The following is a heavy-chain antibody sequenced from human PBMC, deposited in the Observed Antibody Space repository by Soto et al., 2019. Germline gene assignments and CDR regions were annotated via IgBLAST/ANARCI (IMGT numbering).Heavy chain of an antibody. J-gene: IGHJ5*02. V-gene: IGHV3-23*01. D-gene: IGHD6-19*01. CDR3: ARSATGWRYGIGWYLSP. CDR1: GISFSGYA. Sequence: EVQLSESGGGLVQPGGSLRLSCVASGISFSGYAMTWVRQAPGKGLECVSAISGTGDRTFYTESVQGRFTISRDNSQKTLHLEMNSLRVEDTAIYYCARSATGWRYGIGWYLSPWGQGALVTVSS. CDR2: ISGTGDRT.